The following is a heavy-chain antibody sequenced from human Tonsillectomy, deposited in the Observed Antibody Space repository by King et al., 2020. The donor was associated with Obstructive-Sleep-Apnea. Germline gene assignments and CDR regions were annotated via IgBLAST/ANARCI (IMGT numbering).Heavy chain of an antibody. CDR2: IRSKAYGETT. CDR3: SRGGVWNDGLLDN. CDR1: GFTLVDHA. V-gene: IGHV3-49*03. D-gene: IGHD1-1*01. Sequence: VQLVESGGGLVQPGRSLRLSCSASGFTLVDHAMNWIRQAPGKRLEWVGFIRSKAYGETTLYAASVKGRFTISRDDSKSIAYLQMNSLKAEDTAVYYCSRGGVWNDGLLDNWGQGTLVTVSS. J-gene: IGHJ4*02.